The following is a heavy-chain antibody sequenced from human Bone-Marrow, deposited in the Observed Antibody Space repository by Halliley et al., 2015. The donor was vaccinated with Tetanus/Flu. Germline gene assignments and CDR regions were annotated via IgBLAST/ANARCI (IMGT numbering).Heavy chain of an antibody. V-gene: IGHV3-23*01. D-gene: IGHD1-26*01. CDR2: T. CDR3: APSSWYSGSYRHRYFDS. Sequence: TSDADSVKGRFTIYRDNANNTLYLQMSSLRVEGTAVYYCAPSSWYSGSYRHRYFDSWGQGTAVIVSS. J-gene: IGHJ4*02.